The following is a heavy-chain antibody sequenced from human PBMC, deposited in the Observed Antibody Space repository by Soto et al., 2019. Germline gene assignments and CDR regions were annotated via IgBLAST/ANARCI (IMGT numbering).Heavy chain of an antibody. CDR1: GGTFSSYA. Sequence: SGKVSCKASGGTFSSYAISWVRQAPGQGLEWMGGIIPIFGTANYAQKFQGRVTVTADKSTSTAYMELSRLRSEDTDVYYCARDRGSYYYDNWGHGTLVPVSS. J-gene: IGHJ4*01. CDR3: ARDRGSYYYDN. D-gene: IGHD3-16*01. CDR2: IIPIFGTA. V-gene: IGHV1-69*06.